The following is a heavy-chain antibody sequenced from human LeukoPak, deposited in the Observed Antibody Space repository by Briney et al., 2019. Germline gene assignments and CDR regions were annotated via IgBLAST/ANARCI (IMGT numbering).Heavy chain of an antibody. CDR1: GFTFGSYG. Sequence: PGMSLRLSCSASGFTFGSYGMHWVRQAPGKGLEWVALIWYHGNDVDYADSVKGRFTISRDNSKNTLYLQMNSVRAEDTAVYFCARDFWNEPSKYFDYWGQGILVTVSS. V-gene: IGHV3-33*01. CDR2: IWYHGNDV. CDR3: ARDFWNEPSKYFDY. J-gene: IGHJ4*02. D-gene: IGHD3-3*01.